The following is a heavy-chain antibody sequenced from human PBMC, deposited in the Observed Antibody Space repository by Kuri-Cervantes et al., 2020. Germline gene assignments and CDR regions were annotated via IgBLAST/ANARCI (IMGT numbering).Heavy chain of an antibody. CDR2: INPSGGST. CDR1: GYTFTNYY. J-gene: IGHJ6*03. CDR3: ARDGGDDSMVQGVIFPYYYMDV. Sequence: ASVKVSCKASGYTFTNYYMHWVRQAPGQGLEWMGIINPSGGSTRYAQKFQGRVTMTRDTSTSTVYMELSSLRSEDTAVYYCARDGGDDSMVQGVIFPYYYMDVWGKGTTVTVSS. D-gene: IGHD3-10*01. V-gene: IGHV1-46*01.